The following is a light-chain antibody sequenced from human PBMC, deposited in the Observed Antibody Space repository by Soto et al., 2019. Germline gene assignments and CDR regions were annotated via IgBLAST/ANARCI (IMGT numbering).Light chain of an antibody. J-gene: IGKJ5*01. Sequence: EIILTQSPVTLSVSPGARATLSCRARQSVISSYLAWYQQKPGQAPRLLIYDASNRATGIPARFSGSGSGTDFTLTISSLEPEDFAVYYCQQRSNWPLITFGQGTRLEIK. CDR3: QQRSNWPLIT. V-gene: IGKV3-11*01. CDR2: DAS. CDR1: QSVISSY.